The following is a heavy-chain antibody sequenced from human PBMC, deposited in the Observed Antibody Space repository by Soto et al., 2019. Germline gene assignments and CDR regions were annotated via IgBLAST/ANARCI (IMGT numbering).Heavy chain of an antibody. Sequence: SETLSLTCAVYGGSFSGYYWSWIRQPPGKGLEWIGEINHSGSTNYNPSLKSRVTISVDTSKNHLSLNLSSVTAADTAVYYCARRTGSSTYYFDYWGQGALVTVSS. CDR2: INHSGST. D-gene: IGHD6-6*01. CDR3: ARRTGSSTYYFDY. J-gene: IGHJ4*02. CDR1: GGSFSGYY. V-gene: IGHV4-34*01.